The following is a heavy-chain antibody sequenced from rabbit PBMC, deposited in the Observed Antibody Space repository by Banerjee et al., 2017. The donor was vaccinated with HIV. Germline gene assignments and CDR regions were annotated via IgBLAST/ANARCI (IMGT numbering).Heavy chain of an antibody. CDR3: VRVVAGVYFNL. Sequence: QQLLEESGGGLVKPGETLTLTCKASGIDFSSNAMCWVRQAPGKRPEWIACIYNGDGSTSYATWVNGRFSMSRSTSLNTVHLKMTSLTAADTATYFCVRVVAGVYFNLWGQGTLVTVS. CDR1: GIDFSSNA. CDR2: IYNGDGST. D-gene: IGHD4-1*01. V-gene: IGHV1S47*01. J-gene: IGHJ4*01.